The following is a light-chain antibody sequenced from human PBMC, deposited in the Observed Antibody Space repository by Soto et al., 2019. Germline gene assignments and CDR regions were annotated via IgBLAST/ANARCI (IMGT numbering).Light chain of an antibody. CDR1: NSDVGGYNS. J-gene: IGLJ2*01. V-gene: IGLV2-14*03. Sequence: QSALTQPASVSGSPGQSITISCTGTNSDVGGYNSVSWYQQHPGKAPKLMIYDVSNRPSGLSNRFSGSKSGNTASLTISGLQSEDEADYYCSSYTSSSTLVFGGGTKVTVL. CDR3: SSYTSSSTLV. CDR2: DVS.